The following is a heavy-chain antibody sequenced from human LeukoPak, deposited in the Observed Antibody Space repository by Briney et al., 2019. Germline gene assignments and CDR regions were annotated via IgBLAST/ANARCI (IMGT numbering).Heavy chain of an antibody. CDR2: IWYDGSNK. CDR3: ARYLGSVVAGSIGDYYYFDY. J-gene: IGHJ4*02. D-gene: IGHD3-22*01. CDR1: GFTFSSYG. V-gene: IGHV3-33*01. Sequence: GGSLRLSCAASGFTFSSYGILWVRQAPGKGLEWVADIWYDGSNKYYAVSVKGRFPISRDHSKNTISVQINSVSAEDTAVYYCARYLGSVVAGSIGDYYYFDYWGQGTLVTVSS.